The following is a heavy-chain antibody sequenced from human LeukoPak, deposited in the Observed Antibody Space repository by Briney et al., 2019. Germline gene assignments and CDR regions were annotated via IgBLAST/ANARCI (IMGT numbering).Heavy chain of an antibody. D-gene: IGHD6-13*01. Sequence: SETLSLTCTVSGGSISSSSYYWGWIRQPPGKGLEWIGSIYYSGSTYYNPSLKSRVTISVDTSKNQFSLKLSSVTAADTAVYYCARASSSRNAFDIWGQGTMVTVSS. CDR3: ARASSSRNAFDI. CDR1: GGSISSSSYY. J-gene: IGHJ3*02. CDR2: IYYSGST. V-gene: IGHV4-39*01.